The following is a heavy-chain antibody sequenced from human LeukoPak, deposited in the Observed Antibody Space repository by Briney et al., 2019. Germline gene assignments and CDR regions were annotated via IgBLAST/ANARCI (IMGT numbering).Heavy chain of an antibody. V-gene: IGHV4-59*01. Sequence: SETLSLTCTVSGGSISSYYWSWIGQPPGKGLEWIGYIYYSGSTNYNPSLKSRVTISVDTSKNQFSLKLSSVTAADTAVYYCARDYYDSSGVWDWGQGTLVTVSS. CDR1: GGSISSYY. CDR2: IYYSGST. J-gene: IGHJ4*02. D-gene: IGHD3-22*01. CDR3: ARDYYDSSGVWD.